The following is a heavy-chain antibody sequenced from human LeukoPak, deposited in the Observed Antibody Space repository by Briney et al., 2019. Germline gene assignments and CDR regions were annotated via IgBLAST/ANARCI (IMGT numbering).Heavy chain of an antibody. J-gene: IGHJ6*03. CDR2: IYHSGNT. D-gene: IGHD2-2*01. CDR1: GYSISSGYY. Sequence: SETLSLTCTVSGYSISSGYYWGWIGQPPGKGLEWIGSIYHSGNTYYNTSLKSRVTISVDTSKTQYSLKLSSVTAADTAVYYCARAPKGCSSTSCYGGHMDVWGKGTTVTVSS. CDR3: ARAPKGCSSTSCYGGHMDV. V-gene: IGHV4-38-2*02.